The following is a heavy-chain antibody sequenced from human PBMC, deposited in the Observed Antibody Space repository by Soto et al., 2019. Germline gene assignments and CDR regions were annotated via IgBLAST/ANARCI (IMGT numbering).Heavy chain of an antibody. CDR1: GYTFTSYG. J-gene: IGHJ4*02. CDR3: GRALYYYDNSGLAF. D-gene: IGHD3-22*01. Sequence: QVHLEQSGPEVKKPGASVKVSCKASGYTFTSYGISWVRLAPGQGLEWMGWINIYGGGTNYAQKYQDRVTMTRDTSTNTVYLEMRSLTSEDTAIFYCGRALYYYDNSGLAFWGRGTLVTFSS. CDR2: INIYGGGT. V-gene: IGHV1-18*01.